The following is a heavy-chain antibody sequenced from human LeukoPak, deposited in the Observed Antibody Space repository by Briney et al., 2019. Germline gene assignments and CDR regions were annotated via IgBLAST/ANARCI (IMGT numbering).Heavy chain of an antibody. J-gene: IGHJ4*02. CDR2: FSISGGNT. Sequence: GGSLRLSCAVSGFTFSDYAMSWVRQAPGRGLEWVSSFSISGGNTYYADSVKGRFTISRDNSKNMLYLQMNSLRAEDSAVYYCAKQLVSSGSYYNYWGQGTLVTVYS. CDR1: GFTFSDYA. V-gene: IGHV3-23*01. D-gene: IGHD3-22*01. CDR3: AKQLVSSGSYYNY.